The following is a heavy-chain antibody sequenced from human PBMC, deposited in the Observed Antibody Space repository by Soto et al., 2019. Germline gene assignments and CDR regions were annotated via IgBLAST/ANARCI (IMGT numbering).Heavy chain of an antibody. D-gene: IGHD4-17*01. V-gene: IGHV4-31*03. CDR1: GGSISSGGYY. CDR3: AREHRGGLVDYGDSVSWFVP. J-gene: IGHJ5*02. Sequence: PSETLSLTCTVSGGSISSGGYYWSWIRQHPGKGLEWIGYIYYSGSTYYNPSLKSRVTISVDTSKNQFSLKLSSVTAADTAVYYCAREHRGGLVDYGDSVSWFVPWGKGTRVTVAS. CDR2: IYYSGST.